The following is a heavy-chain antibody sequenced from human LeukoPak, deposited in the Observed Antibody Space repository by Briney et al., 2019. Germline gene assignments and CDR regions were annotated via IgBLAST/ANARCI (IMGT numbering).Heavy chain of an antibody. CDR1: GGTFSSYA. V-gene: IGHV1-69*13. CDR2: IIPIFGTA. Sequence: SVKVSCKASGGTFSSYAISWVRQAPGQGLEWMGGIIPIFGTANYAQKFQGRVTISADESTSTAYMELSSLRSEDTAVYYCARDLYDSSGYFVRGFDYWGQGTLVTVSS. D-gene: IGHD3-22*01. CDR3: ARDLYDSSGYFVRGFDY. J-gene: IGHJ4*02.